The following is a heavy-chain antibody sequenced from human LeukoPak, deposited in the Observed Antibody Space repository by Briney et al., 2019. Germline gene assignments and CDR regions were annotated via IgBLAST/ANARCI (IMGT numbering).Heavy chain of an antibody. D-gene: IGHD3-22*01. Sequence: PSETLSLTCTVSGGSISSYYWNWIRQPPGKGLELIGYIYYSGSTNYNPSLKSRVTISVDTSKNQFSLKLRSVTAADTAVYYCATYYYDSSGYYYFDYWGQGTLVTVSS. J-gene: IGHJ4*02. CDR3: ATYYYDSSGYYYFDY. CDR1: GGSISSYY. V-gene: IGHV4-59*01. CDR2: IYYSGST.